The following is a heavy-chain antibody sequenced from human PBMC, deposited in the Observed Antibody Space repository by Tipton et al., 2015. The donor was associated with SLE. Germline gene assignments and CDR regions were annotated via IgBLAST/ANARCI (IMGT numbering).Heavy chain of an antibody. J-gene: IGHJ4*02. D-gene: IGHD5-24*01. CDR3: ARDQRWLQSDC. CDR1: GYTFPDYY. Sequence: QLVQSGAEVNKPGASVKVSCKASGYTFPDYYIHWVRQAPGQGLEWMGWINPDSGGTNYAQKFQGRITMTRDTSISTAYMELSRLKSDDTAVYYCARDQRWLQSDCWGPGTLVTVSS. CDR2: INPDSGGT. V-gene: IGHV1-2*02.